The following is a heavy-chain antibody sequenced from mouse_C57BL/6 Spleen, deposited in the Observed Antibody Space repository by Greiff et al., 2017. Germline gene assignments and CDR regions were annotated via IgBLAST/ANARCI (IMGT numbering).Heavy chain of an antibody. V-gene: IGHV5-17*01. D-gene: IGHD1-1*01. Sequence: EVKLMESGGGLVKPGGSLKLSCAASGFTFSDYGMHWVRQAPEKGLEWVAYISSGSSTIYYADTVKGRFTISRDNAKNTLFLQMTSLRSEDTAMYYCARRGIYYYGSSYGDAMDYWGQGTSVTVSS. J-gene: IGHJ4*01. CDR1: GFTFSDYG. CDR2: ISSGSSTI. CDR3: ARRGIYYYGSSYGDAMDY.